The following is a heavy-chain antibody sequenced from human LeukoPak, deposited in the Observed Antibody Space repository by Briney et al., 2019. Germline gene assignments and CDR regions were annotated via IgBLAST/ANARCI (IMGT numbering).Heavy chain of an antibody. D-gene: IGHD3-10*01. CDR2: IWYDGSNK. V-gene: IGHV3-30*02. Sequence: GGSLRLSCAASGFTFSSYGMHWGRQAPGKGLEWVAVIWYDGSNKYYADSVKGRFTISRDNSKNTLSLQINSLRSEDTAVYYCAKDLHYYGPGSSPQYWGQGTLVTVSS. CDR3: AKDLHYYGPGSSPQY. J-gene: IGHJ4*02. CDR1: GFTFSSYG.